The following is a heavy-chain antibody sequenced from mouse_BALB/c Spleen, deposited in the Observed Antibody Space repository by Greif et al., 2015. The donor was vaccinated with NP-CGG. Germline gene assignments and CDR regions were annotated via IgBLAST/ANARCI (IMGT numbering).Heavy chain of an antibody. CDR1: GFNIKDTY. CDR2: IDPANGNT. V-gene: IGHV14-3*02. Sequence: EVKLVESGAELVKPGASVKLSYTASGFNIKDTYMHWVKQRPEQGLEWIGRIDPANGNTKYDPKFQGKATITADTSSNTAYLQLSNLTSEDTAVYYCARGGYYGSSYTWFAYWGQGTLVTVSA. CDR3: ARGGYYGSSYTWFAY. J-gene: IGHJ3*01. D-gene: IGHD1-1*01.